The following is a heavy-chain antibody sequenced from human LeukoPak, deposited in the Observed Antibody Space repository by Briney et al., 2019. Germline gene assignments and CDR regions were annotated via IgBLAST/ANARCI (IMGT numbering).Heavy chain of an antibody. CDR1: GASVRSHY. J-gene: IGHJ5*02. D-gene: IGHD2-2*01. V-gene: IGHV4-59*02. CDR3: ASKPIVPASQGHYFDT. Sequence: SETLSLTCTVSGASVRSHYWSWIRQPPGKGLEWIGNVFHNGDSSFAPSLTSRVTMPVDTSKNQFSLNLNPVTAADTAVYYCASKPIVPASQGHYFDTWGQGILVTVSS. CDR2: VFHNGDS.